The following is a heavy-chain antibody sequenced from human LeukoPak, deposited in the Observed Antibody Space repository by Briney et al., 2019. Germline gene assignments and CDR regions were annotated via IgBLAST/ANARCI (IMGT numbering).Heavy chain of an antibody. Sequence: SETLSLTCAVYGGSFSGYYWSWSRQPPGKGLEWIGEINHSGSTNYNPSLKSRVTISVDTSKNQFSLKLSSVTAADTAVYYCARIGTMGYYYYYMDVWGKGTTVTISS. CDR3: ARIGTMGYYYYYMDV. CDR2: INHSGST. J-gene: IGHJ6*03. D-gene: IGHD3-10*01. V-gene: IGHV4-34*01. CDR1: GGSFSGYY.